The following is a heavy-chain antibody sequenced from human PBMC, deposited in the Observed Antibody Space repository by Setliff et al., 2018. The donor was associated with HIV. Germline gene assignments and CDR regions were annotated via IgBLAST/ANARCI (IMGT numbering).Heavy chain of an antibody. D-gene: IGHD3-9*01. J-gene: IGHJ5*02. Sequence: ASVKVSCKASGYSFINYDISWVRQAPGQGLEWMGWISAYNGNTDYAPRPLGRVTLTTDTSTSTAYMELRSLSSDDTAVYFCARARLQGIVTAVGPRDNCLDPWGQGTRVTVSS. CDR3: ARARLQGIVTAVGPRDNCLDP. V-gene: IGHV1-18*01. CDR2: ISAYNGNT. CDR1: GYSFINYD.